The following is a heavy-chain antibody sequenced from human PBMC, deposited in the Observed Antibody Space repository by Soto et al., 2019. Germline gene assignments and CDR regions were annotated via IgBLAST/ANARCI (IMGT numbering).Heavy chain of an antibody. CDR1: GYTFTSYD. CDR3: ARWGVTTWGSYYYYYYMDV. V-gene: IGHV1-8*01. D-gene: IGHD4-17*01. J-gene: IGHJ6*03. CDR2: MNPNSGNT. Sequence: ASVKVSCKASGYTFTSYDINWVRQATGQGLEWMGWMNPNSGNTGYAQKFQGRVTMTRNTSISTAYMELSSLRSEDTAVYYCARWGVTTWGSYYYYYYMDVWGKGTTVTVSS.